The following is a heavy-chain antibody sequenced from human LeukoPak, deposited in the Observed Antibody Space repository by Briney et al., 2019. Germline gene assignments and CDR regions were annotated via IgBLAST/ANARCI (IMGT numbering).Heavy chain of an antibody. D-gene: IGHD2-15*01. CDR1: GFIFSHFW. CDR2: IKKTGSET. V-gene: IGHV3-7*01. CDR3: AREDGYCSGGNCYSYFDS. J-gene: IGHJ4*02. Sequence: GGSLRLSCAASGFIFSHFWMSWVRQAPGKGLEWVAYIKKTGSETYYVDSVKGRFTITRDNTRNSLFLQMYSLRAEGTAVYFCAREDGYCSGGNCYSYFDSWGQGTLVTVSS.